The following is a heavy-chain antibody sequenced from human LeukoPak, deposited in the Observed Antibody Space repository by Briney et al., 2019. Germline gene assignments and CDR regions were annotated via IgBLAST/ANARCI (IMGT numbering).Heavy chain of an antibody. D-gene: IGHD3-10*01. CDR2: IYSGGST. J-gene: IGHJ4*02. CDR1: GFTVSSNY. CDR3: ARAARYGSGSYSSY. Sequence: GGSLRLSWAASGFTVSSNYMSWVRQAPGKGLEWVSVIYSGGSTYYADSVKGRFTISRDNSKNTLYLQMNSLRAEDTAVYYCARAARYGSGSYSSYWGQGTLVTVSS. V-gene: IGHV3-53*01.